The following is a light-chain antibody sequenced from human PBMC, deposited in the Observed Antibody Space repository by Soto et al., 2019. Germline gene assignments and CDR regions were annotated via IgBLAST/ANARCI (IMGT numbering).Light chain of an antibody. CDR2: AAS. V-gene: IGKV1-39*01. Sequence: DIQMTQAPSSLPASVGDRVTITCRASQTIGNYLNWYQQRPGKAPNLLISAASTLQSGVPSRFSGSGSGPDFPLTITSLQTEDFATYYCQQSYNTPRTFGQGTKVEIK. CDR3: QQSYNTPRT. CDR1: QTIGNY. J-gene: IGKJ1*01.